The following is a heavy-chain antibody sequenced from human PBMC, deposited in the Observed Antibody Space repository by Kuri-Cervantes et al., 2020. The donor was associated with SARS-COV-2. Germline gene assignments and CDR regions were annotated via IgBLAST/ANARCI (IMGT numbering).Heavy chain of an antibody. D-gene: IGHD3-3*01. CDR2: INHSGSA. CDR1: GGSFSGFY. J-gene: IGHJ3*02. CDR3: ARASTTIYGVLIALFSSNAFSI. Sequence: ESLKISCAVYGGSFSGFYWSWIRQAPGKGLEWIGEINHSGSANYSPSLKSRVTISVDTSKNQFSLRLSSVTAADTGVYYCARASTTIYGVLIALFSSNAFSIWGQGTMVTVSS. V-gene: IGHV4-34*01.